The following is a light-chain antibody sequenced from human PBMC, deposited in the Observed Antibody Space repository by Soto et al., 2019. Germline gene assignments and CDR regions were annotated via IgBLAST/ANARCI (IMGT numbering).Light chain of an antibody. J-gene: IGLJ1*01. V-gene: IGLV3-21*04. CDR3: KVWGSSSDQYV. Sequence: YELTQPPSVSVAPGKTARITCGGNNIGSKSVHWYQQKPGQAPVLVIYYDSDRPSGIPERFSGSNSGNTATLTISRVETGDEADYYCKVWGSSSDQYVFGTGTKLTVL. CDR2: YDS. CDR1: NIGSKS.